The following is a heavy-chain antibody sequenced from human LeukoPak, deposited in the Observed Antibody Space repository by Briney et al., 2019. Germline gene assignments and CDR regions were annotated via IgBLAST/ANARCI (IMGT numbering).Heavy chain of an antibody. CDR1: GYTFTGYY. J-gene: IGHJ4*02. V-gene: IGHV1-18*04. CDR3: ARDYDFWSGYLGGY. CDR2: ISAYNGNT. D-gene: IGHD3-3*01. Sequence: ASVKVSCKASGYTFTGYYMHWVRQAPGQGLEWMGWISAYNGNTNYAQKLQGRVTMTTDTSTSTAYMELRSLRSDDTAVYYCARDYDFWSGYLGGYWGQGTLVTVSS.